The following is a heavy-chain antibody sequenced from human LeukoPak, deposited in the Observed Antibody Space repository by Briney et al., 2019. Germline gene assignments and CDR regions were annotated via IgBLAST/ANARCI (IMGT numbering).Heavy chain of an antibody. CDR2: INHSGST. Sequence: PSETLSLTCAVYGGSFSGYYWSWIRQPPGKGLEWIGEINHSGSTNYNPSLKSRVTISVDTSKNQFSLKLSSVTAADTAVYYCARGVSLYGSGRGFNYYYYYMDVWGKGTTVTVSS. J-gene: IGHJ6*03. CDR1: GGSFSGYY. D-gene: IGHD3-10*01. CDR3: ARGVSLYGSGRGFNYYYYYMDV. V-gene: IGHV4-34*01.